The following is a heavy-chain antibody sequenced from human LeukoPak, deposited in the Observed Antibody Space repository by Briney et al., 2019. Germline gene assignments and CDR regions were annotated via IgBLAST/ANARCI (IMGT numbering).Heavy chain of an antibody. CDR1: GGSVGSGSHY. J-gene: IGHJ4*02. CDR3: ARGVAAAGPWASDY. D-gene: IGHD6-13*01. V-gene: IGHV4-61*01. CDR2: IFYSGNT. Sequence: PSETLSLTCTVSGGSVGSGSHYWSWIRQPPGKGLEWIGYIFYSGNTDYNPSLKSRVSISDDASKNQFSLKLNSLTAADTAVYYCARGVAAAGPWASDYWGQGTLVTVSS.